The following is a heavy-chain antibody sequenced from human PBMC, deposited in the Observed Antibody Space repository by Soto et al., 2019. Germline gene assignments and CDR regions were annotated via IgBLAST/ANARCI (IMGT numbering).Heavy chain of an antibody. D-gene: IGHD5-12*01. Sequence: GGSLRLSCAASGFTFSNYAMSWVRQAPGKGLEWVSGISGSGGSTYYADSVKGRFTISRDNSKNTLYLQMNNLRAEDTAVYYCAKAQFQQWLRNDYDYHGMDVWGQGTTVTVSS. J-gene: IGHJ6*02. CDR3: AKAQFQQWLRNDYDYHGMDV. CDR2: ISGSGGST. CDR1: GFTFSNYA. V-gene: IGHV3-23*01.